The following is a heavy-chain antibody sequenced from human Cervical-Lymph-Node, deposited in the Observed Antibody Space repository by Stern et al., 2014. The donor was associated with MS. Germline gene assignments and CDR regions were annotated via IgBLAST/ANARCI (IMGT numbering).Heavy chain of an antibody. Sequence: QLQLQESGPGLVKPSETLSLTCTVSGGSTSSSNYYWGWIRQPPGKGLEWIASISHSGSSYSIPSLKSRLTIYIDTSKNQFSLKWISVTAADTAVYYCASLNGSGSYPDYWGQGTLVIVSS. V-gene: IGHV4-39*01. D-gene: IGHD3-10*01. J-gene: IGHJ4*02. CDR1: GGSTSSSNYY. CDR3: ASLNGSGSYPDY. CDR2: ISHSGSS.